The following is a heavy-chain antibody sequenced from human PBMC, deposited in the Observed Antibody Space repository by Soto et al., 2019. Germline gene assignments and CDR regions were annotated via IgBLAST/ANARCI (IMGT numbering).Heavy chain of an antibody. CDR1: GFTLSTYA. Sequence: EVQLLESGGGLVQPGGSLALSCAASGFTLSTYAMSWVRQAPGKGLEWVSVITGSGGTTYYADSVKGRFTITRDDSKNTLYLKMNRRRVGDTAVYYCAKHRGGGYSNYDYWGQGTLVTVSS. CDR2: ITGSGGTT. D-gene: IGHD4-4*01. J-gene: IGHJ4*02. CDR3: AKHRGGGYSNYDY. V-gene: IGHV3-23*01.